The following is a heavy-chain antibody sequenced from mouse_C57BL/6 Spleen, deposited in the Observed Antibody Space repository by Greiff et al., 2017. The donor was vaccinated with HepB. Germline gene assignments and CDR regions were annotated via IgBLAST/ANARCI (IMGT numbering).Heavy chain of an antibody. CDR3: ARQGVTTVVAAYYAMDY. CDR1: GFSLTSYG. Sequence: VQGVESGPGLVAPSQSLSITCTVSGFSLTSYGVHWVRQPPRKGLEWLVVIWSDGSTTYNSALKSRLSISKDNSKSQVFLKMNSLQTDDTAMYYCARQGVTTVVAAYYAMDYWGQGTSVTVSS. J-gene: IGHJ4*01. D-gene: IGHD1-1*01. CDR2: IWSDGST. V-gene: IGHV2-6-1*01.